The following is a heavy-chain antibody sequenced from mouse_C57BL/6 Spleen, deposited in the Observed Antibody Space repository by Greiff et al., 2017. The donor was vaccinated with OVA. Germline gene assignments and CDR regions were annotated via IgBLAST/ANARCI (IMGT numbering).Heavy chain of an antibody. CDR2: INYDGSST. D-gene: IGHD3-3*01. V-gene: IGHV5-16*01. J-gene: IGHJ3*01. Sequence: EVKLMESEGGLVQPGSSMKLSCTASGFTFSDYYMAWVRQVPEKGLEWVANINYDGSSTYYLDSLKSRFIISRDNAKNILYLQMSSLKSEDTATYYCARGDVGFAYWGQGTLVTVSA. CDR3: ARGDVGFAY. CDR1: GFTFSDYY.